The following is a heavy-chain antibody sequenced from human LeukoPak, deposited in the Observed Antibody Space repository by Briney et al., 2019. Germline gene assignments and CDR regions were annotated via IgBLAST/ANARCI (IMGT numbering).Heavy chain of an antibody. V-gene: IGHV3-7*01. D-gene: IGHD3-16*01. Sequence: GGSLRLSCAASGLTFSETWMSWVRQAPGQGLEWVAAIKEDGSEKDYVDSVKGRFTISRDNAKNSLYLQMNSLRAEDTAVYYCATYTHWVAGDVWGQGTTVSVSS. CDR3: ATYTHWVAGDV. J-gene: IGHJ6*02. CDR2: IKEDGSEK. CDR1: GLTFSETW.